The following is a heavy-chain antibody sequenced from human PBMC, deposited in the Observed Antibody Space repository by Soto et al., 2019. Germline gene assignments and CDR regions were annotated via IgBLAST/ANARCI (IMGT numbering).Heavy chain of an antibody. J-gene: IGHJ4*02. CDR1: GNIFSSHY. V-gene: IGHV1-46*01. CDR3: ARDLHNGASDY. D-gene: IGHD4-17*01. CDR2: INPTGVST. Sequence: QVQLVQSGAEVKEPGASVRISCKASGNIFSSHYMHWLRQAPGQGLEWMGLINPTGVSTVYAQKFQGRVTMTRDTSTSTNYMELGSLRSEDTAVYYCARDLHNGASDYWGQGTLVTVSS.